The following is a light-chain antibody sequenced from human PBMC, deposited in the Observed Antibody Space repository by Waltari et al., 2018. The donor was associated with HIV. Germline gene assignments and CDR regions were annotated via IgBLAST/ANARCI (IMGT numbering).Light chain of an antibody. V-gene: IGKV3-11*01. CDR3: QQRTSWSPNT. J-gene: IGKJ2*01. CDR2: DAS. Sequence: EIVLTQSPATLSLSPGERATLSCRASHSVSDYLAWYQQKPGQPPRLLIYDASNRAAGIPARFSGSGSGTDFTLTISSLEPEDFAVYYCQQRTSWSPNTFGQGTNLEIK. CDR1: HSVSDY.